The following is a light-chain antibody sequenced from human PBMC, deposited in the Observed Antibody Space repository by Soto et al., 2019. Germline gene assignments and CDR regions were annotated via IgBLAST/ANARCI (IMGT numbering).Light chain of an antibody. CDR3: LQHNNYPPLT. CDR2: AAS. CDR1: QGIRND. Sequence: DIQMTQSPSSLSASVGDRVTITCRASQGIRNDLAWYQQKPGKAPKRLIYAASSLQSGVPSRFSGSGSVTEFTLTISSLQPEDFATYYCLQHNNYPPLTFGQGTRLEIK. V-gene: IGKV1-17*01. J-gene: IGKJ5*01.